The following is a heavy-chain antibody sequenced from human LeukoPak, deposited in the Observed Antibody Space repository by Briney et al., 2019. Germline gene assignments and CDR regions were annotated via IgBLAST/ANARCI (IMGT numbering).Heavy chain of an antibody. Sequence: ASVKVSCKTSGYTFSSYGISWVRQAPGQGLEWMGWISAYNDNTNYAQNLQGRVTMTTDTPTSTAYMELRSLRSDDTAVYFCVRDSLGGFCSSSDCVLGVYWGQGTLVTVSS. J-gene: IGHJ4*02. CDR1: GYTFSSYG. CDR2: ISAYNDNT. D-gene: IGHD2-2*01. V-gene: IGHV1-18*01. CDR3: VRDSLGGFCSSSDCVLGVY.